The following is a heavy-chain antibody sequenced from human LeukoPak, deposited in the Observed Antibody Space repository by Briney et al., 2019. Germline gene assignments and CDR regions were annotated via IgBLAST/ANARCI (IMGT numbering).Heavy chain of an antibody. CDR3: ARGSSSLDY. V-gene: IGHV3-21*01. Sequence: GGSLRLSCAASGFTFSGYSMNWVRQAPGKGLEWVSSISTGSNYIYYADSVKGRFTISRDNAKNSLYLQMNSLRAEDTAVYYCARGSSSLDYWGQGTLVTVSS. D-gene: IGHD6-13*01. CDR1: GFTFSGYS. J-gene: IGHJ4*02. CDR2: ISTGSNYI.